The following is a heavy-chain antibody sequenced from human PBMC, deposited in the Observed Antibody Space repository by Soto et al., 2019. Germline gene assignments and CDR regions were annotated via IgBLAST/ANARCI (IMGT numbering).Heavy chain of an antibody. J-gene: IGHJ4*02. CDR2: ISGSGGST. CDR1: GFTFSSYA. V-gene: IGHV3-23*01. D-gene: IGHD2-8*01. CDR3: AKVGDWTFVLMVYATVDY. Sequence: PGGSLRLSCAASGFTFSSYAMSWVRQAPGKGLEWVSAISGSGGSTYYADSVKGRFTISRDNSKNTLYLQMNSLRAEDTAVYYCAKVGDWTFVLMVYATVDYWGQGTLVTVSS.